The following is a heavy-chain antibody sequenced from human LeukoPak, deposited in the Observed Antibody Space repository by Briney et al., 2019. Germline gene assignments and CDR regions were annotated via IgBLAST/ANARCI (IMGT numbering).Heavy chain of an antibody. CDR1: DFDFSDYI. V-gene: IGHV3-21*06. D-gene: IGHD1-14*01. CDR2: ISPSGSDT. CDR3: ARARIKGFRVQGVGPCDL. Sequence: PGGSLRLSCEALDFDFSDYIMNWFRQAPGKGPEWVSSISPSGSDTYYRDAVRGRFTISRDRATNSLLLQMSSLRVEDTDLHYCARARIKGFRVQGVGPCDLWGPGTMVSVSS. J-gene: IGHJ3*01.